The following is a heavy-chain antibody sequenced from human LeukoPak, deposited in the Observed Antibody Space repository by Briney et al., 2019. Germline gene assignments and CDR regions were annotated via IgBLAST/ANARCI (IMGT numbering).Heavy chain of an antibody. J-gene: IGHJ4*02. D-gene: IGHD1-26*01. CDR2: IYTSGST. Sequence: PSETLSLTCTVSGGSISSYCWSWIRQPAGKGLEWIGRIYTSGSTNYNPSLKSRVTMSVDTSKNQFSLKLSSVTAADTAVYYCARDRIVGATLDYFDYWGQGTLVTVSS. CDR1: GGSISSYC. CDR3: ARDRIVGATLDYFDY. V-gene: IGHV4-4*07.